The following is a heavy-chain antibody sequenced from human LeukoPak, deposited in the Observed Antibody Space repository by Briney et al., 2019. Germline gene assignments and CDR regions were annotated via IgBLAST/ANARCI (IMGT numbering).Heavy chain of an antibody. J-gene: IGHJ6*02. CDR2: IYYSGST. CDR3: ARVGDHPAHYYYAMDV. V-gene: IGHV4-59*08. Sequence: PSETLSLTCTVSGGSISSYYWSWIRQPPGKGLEWIGYIYYSGSTNYNPSLKSRVTISVDTSKNQFSLKLSSVTAADTAVYYCARVGDHPAHYYYAMDVWGQGTTVTVSS. D-gene: IGHD3-10*01. CDR1: GGSISSYY.